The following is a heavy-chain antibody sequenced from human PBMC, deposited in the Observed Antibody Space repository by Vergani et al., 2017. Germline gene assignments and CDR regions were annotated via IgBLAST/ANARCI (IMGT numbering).Heavy chain of an antibody. CDR3: ARRCSGGSCYPYYYYYGMDV. D-gene: IGHD2-15*01. V-gene: IGHV3-74*01. J-gene: IGHJ6*02. Sequence: EVQLVESGGGLVQPGGSLRLSCAASGFPLSNAWIHWVRQGPGKGLEWVSRVGFDGSDTVYADSVKGRFTISKDSAMNTVHLQMTNVRAEDTAVYYCARRCSGGSCYPYYYYYGMDVWGQGTTVTVSS. CDR2: VGFDGSDT. CDR1: GFPLSNAW.